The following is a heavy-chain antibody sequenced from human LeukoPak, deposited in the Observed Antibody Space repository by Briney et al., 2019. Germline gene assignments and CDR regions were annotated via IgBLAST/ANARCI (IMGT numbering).Heavy chain of an antibody. CDR2: INHSGST. D-gene: IGHD6-19*01. J-gene: IGHJ5*02. CDR1: GGSFSGYY. Sequence: SETLSLTCAVYGGSFSGYYWSWIRQPPGKGLEWIGEINHSGSTNYNPSPKSRVTISVDTSKNQFSLKLSSVTAADTAVYYCARGRSSGWPFNWFDPWGQGTLVTVSS. CDR3: ARGRSSGWPFNWFDP. V-gene: IGHV4-34*01.